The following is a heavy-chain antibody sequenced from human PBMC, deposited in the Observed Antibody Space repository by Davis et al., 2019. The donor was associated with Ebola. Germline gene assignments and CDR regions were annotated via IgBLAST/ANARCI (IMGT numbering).Heavy chain of an antibody. Sequence: PGGSLRLSCAASGFTFSGSAMHWVRQASGKGLEWVGRIRSKANSYATAYAASVKGRFTISRDDSKNTAYLQMNSLKTEDTAVYYCTTDLRNDFDYWGQGTLVTVSS. CDR2: IRSKANSYAT. D-gene: IGHD1-14*01. CDR3: TTDLRNDFDY. V-gene: IGHV3-73*01. CDR1: GFTFSGSA. J-gene: IGHJ4*02.